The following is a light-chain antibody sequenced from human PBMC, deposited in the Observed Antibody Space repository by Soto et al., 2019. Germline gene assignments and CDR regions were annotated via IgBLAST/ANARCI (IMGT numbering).Light chain of an antibody. CDR3: QQTYNTLSYT. V-gene: IGKV1-39*01. J-gene: IGKJ2*01. Sequence: DIQLTQSPSSLSASVGDRVTITCRASQSISSCLNWHQQKPGKAPKLLIYSASSLQGGVPSRFSGSGSGTDFTLTISVLQPEDSATYYCQQTYNTLSYTFGQGTKLEIK. CDR1: QSISSC. CDR2: SAS.